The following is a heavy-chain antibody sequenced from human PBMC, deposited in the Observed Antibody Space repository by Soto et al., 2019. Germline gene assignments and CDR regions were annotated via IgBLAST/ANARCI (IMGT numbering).Heavy chain of an antibody. Sequence: QVQLVESGGGLVPPGRSLRLSCAGSGFTFGDSYMSWIRQAPGKGLEWLSYISPGSRYPAYADSVKGRFTISRDNAKRSLYLQMMSLTAEDTAIYYCVRGGGGGLFDPWGQGTMVTVSS. D-gene: IGHD2-15*01. V-gene: IGHV3-11*06. J-gene: IGHJ5*02. CDR2: ISPGSRYP. CDR1: GFTFGDSY. CDR3: VRGGGGGLFDP.